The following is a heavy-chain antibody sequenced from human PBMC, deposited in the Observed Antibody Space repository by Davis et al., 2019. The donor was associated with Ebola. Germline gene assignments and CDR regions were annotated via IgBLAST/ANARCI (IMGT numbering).Heavy chain of an antibody. D-gene: IGHD6-13*01. CDR3: AKDGQQQLLVDTWFDP. CDR2: INPKSGAT. J-gene: IGHJ5*02. Sequence: ASVKVSCKASGYTFTMYGISWVRQAPGQGLEWMGRINPKSGATKYLQKFQGRVTMTRDSSIDTAYMELGSLRSDDTAVYYCAKDGQQQLLVDTWFDPWGQGTLVTVSS. CDR1: GYTFTMYG. V-gene: IGHV1-2*06.